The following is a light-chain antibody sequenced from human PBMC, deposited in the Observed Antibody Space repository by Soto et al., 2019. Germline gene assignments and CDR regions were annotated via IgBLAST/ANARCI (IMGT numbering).Light chain of an antibody. CDR2: AAS. J-gene: IGKJ1*01. CDR1: QSISNH. CDR3: QQSYSTPWT. V-gene: IGKV1-39*01. Sequence: DIQMTQSPSSLSASVEDRVIITCRASQSISNHLNWYQQKPGKAAKLLIYAASNLESGVPPRFIGTGSGTDFTLTISSVQPEDCATYYCQQSYSTPWTFGQGTKVDIK.